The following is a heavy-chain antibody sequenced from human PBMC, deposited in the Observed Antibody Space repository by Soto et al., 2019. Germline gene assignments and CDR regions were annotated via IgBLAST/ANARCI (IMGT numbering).Heavy chain of an antibody. J-gene: IGHJ4*02. CDR1: GGSISNYF. CDR2: IYYSGST. D-gene: IGHD3-16*01. Sequence: SETLSLTCTVSGGSISNYFWHWIRQPPGKGLEWIGYIYYSGSTNYNPSLKSRVTISVDTSKNQFSLKLSSVTAADTAVYYCEAGGRKGHFAFGAQGPLAPVP. V-gene: IGHV4-59*01. CDR3: EAGGRKGHFAF.